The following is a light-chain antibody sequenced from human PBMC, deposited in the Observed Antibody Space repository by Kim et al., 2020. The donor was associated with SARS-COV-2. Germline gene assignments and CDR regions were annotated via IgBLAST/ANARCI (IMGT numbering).Light chain of an antibody. Sequence: LSPGERATLSCTASRTINSNLAWYQQKPGQAPRLLIYGASTRDTGIPARFSGSGSGTEYTLTISSLQSEDFAVYYCQQYNNWPLTFGQGSRLEIK. V-gene: IGKV3-15*01. CDR2: GAS. CDR1: RTINSN. J-gene: IGKJ5*01. CDR3: QQYNNWPLT.